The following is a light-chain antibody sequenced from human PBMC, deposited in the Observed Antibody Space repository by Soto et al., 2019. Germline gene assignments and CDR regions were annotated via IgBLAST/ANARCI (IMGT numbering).Light chain of an antibody. J-gene: IGKJ1*01. V-gene: IGKV3-15*01. Sequence: EIVMTQSPATLSVXPGEXXXXSXRASQSVSSNLAWYQQKPGQAPRLLIYGASTRATGIPARFSGSGSGTEFTLTISSLQSEDFAVYYCQQYNNWPPWTFGQGSKVEIK. CDR2: GAS. CDR3: QQYNNWPPWT. CDR1: QSVSSN.